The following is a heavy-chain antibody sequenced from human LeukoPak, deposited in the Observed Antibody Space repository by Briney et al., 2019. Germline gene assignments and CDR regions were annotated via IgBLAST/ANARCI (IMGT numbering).Heavy chain of an antibody. Sequence: GESLKISCKGSGYSFTSYWIGWVRQMPGKGLEWMGIIYPGDSDTRYSPSFQGQVTISADKSISTAYLQWSSLKASDTAMYYCASGGHYYGSGSYFFFDPWGQGTLVTVSS. J-gene: IGHJ5*02. CDR3: ASGGHYYGSGSYFFFDP. D-gene: IGHD3-10*01. CDR1: GYSFTSYW. V-gene: IGHV5-51*01. CDR2: IYPGDSDT.